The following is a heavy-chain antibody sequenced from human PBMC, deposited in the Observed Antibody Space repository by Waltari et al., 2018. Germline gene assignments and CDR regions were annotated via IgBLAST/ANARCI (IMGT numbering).Heavy chain of an antibody. CDR2: IYHSGST. J-gene: IGHJ4*02. D-gene: IGHD3-22*01. V-gene: IGHV4-38-2*01. CDR1: GYSISSGYY. CDR3: ASPGDYYDSSLFDY. Sequence: QVQLQESGPGLVKPSETLSLTCAVSGYSISSGYYWGWIRQPPGKGLEWIGSIYHSGSTYYNPSLKSRVTISVDTSKNQFSLKLSSVTAADTAVYYCASPGDYYDSSLFDYWGQGTLVTVSS.